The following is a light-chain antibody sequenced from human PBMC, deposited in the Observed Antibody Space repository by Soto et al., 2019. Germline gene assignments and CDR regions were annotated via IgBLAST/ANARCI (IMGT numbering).Light chain of an antibody. CDR1: QSVSSN. V-gene: IGKV3-20*01. CDR2: GAS. Sequence: EIVMTQSPATLSVSPGERATLSCRASQSVSSNLAWYQQKPGQAPRLLIYGASSRATGIPDRFSGCGSGTDFTLTISRLEPEDFAVYYCQQYGSSPPTTFGGGTKV. CDR3: QQYGSSPPTT. J-gene: IGKJ4*01.